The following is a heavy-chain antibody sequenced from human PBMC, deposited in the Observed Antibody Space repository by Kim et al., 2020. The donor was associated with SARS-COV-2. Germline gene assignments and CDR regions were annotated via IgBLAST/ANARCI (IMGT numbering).Heavy chain of an antibody. CDR3: ARVIVSYYDFLSGPTRGGHPMDV. V-gene: IGHV4-34*01. J-gene: IGHJ6*02. Sequence: SETLSLTCAVYGGSFSGYYWSWIRQPPGKGLEWIGEINHSGSTNYNPSLKSRVTISVDTSKNQFSLKLSSVTAADTAVYYCARVIVSYYDFLSGPTRGGHPMDVWGQGTTVTVSS. CDR2: INHSGST. CDR1: GGSFSGYY. D-gene: IGHD3-3*01.